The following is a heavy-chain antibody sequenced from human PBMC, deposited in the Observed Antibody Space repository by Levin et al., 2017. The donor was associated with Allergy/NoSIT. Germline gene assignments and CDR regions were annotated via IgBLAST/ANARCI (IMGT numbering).Heavy chain of an antibody. CDR3: ATSRTIDY. V-gene: IGHV3-7*01. J-gene: IGHJ4*02. Sequence: GGSLILSCAASGFTFSSYWMSWVRQAPGKGLEWVANIKQDGSEKYFVDSVKGRFTISRDNANNSLYLQMNSLRAEDTAVYYCATSRTIDYWGLGTLVTVSS. CDR1: GFTFSSYW. D-gene: IGHD1-1*01. CDR2: IKQDGSEK.